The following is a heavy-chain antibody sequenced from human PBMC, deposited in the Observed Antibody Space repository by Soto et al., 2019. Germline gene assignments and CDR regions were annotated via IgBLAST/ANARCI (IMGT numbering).Heavy chain of an antibody. CDR2: ISRTGDST. D-gene: IGHD2-15*01. CDR1: GFTFSTYA. V-gene: IGHV3-23*01. CDR3: AKRRGYCSGVSCPDAFDI. Sequence: GGSLRLSCAASGFTFSTYAMSWVRQTPGKGLEWVSVISRTGDSTYYADSVKGRFTISRDNSKSTLYLQMNSLRAEDTAIYYCAKRRGYCSGVSCPDAFDIWGQGTMVTVSS. J-gene: IGHJ3*02.